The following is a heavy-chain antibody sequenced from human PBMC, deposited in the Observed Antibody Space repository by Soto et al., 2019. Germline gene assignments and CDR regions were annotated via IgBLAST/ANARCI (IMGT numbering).Heavy chain of an antibody. Sequence: SETLSLTCSVSGGSISDYYWSWIRQPPGKGLEWIGYTYYGWNTNYNPSLKSRVTISVDTSKNQFSLKLISVTAADTAVYYCARDREYYGSSGLYFDYWGQGTLVTVS. J-gene: IGHJ4*02. D-gene: IGHD3-22*01. V-gene: IGHV4-59*01. CDR2: TYYGWNT. CDR1: GGSISDYY. CDR3: ARDREYYGSSGLYFDY.